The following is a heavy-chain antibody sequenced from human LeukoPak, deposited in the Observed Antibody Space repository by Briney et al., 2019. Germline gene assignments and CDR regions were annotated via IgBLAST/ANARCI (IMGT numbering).Heavy chain of an antibody. CDR1: GFTFSGYG. CDR3: AKDRYGGLYY. D-gene: IGHD4-23*01. Sequence: PGRSLRLSCAASGFTFSGYGMHLVRQAPGKGLEWVAVIWYDGSNKYYADSVKGRFTIYRDNSKNTLYLQMNSLRAEDTAVYYCAKDRYGGLYYWGQGTLVTVPS. CDR2: IWYDGSNK. V-gene: IGHV3-33*06. J-gene: IGHJ4*02.